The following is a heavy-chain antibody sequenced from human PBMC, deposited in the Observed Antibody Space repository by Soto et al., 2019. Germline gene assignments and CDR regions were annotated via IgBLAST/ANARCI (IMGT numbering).Heavy chain of an antibody. J-gene: IGHJ4*02. CDR1: GFTFSSYA. Sequence: GGSLRLSCAASGFTFSSYAMSWVRQAPGKGLEWVSAISGSGGSTYYADSVKGRFTISRDNSKNTLYLQMNSLRAEDTAVYYCAKDTIVAAAAPYYFDYWGQGTLVTVSS. D-gene: IGHD6-13*01. V-gene: IGHV3-23*01. CDR2: ISGSGGST. CDR3: AKDTIVAAAAPYYFDY.